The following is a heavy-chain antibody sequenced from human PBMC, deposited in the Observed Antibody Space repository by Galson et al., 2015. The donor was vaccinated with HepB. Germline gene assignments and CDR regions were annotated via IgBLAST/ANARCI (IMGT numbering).Heavy chain of an antibody. CDR2: INPSGGST. CDR3: ARRYYDSSGYSEFAFDI. D-gene: IGHD3-22*01. J-gene: IGHJ3*02. CDR1: GYTFTSYY. V-gene: IGHV1-46*01. Sequence: SVKVSCKASGYTFTSYYMHWVRQAPGQGLEWMGIINPSGGSTSYAQKFQGRVTMTRDTSTSTVYMELSSLRSEDTAVYYCARRYYDSSGYSEFAFDIWGQGTMVTVSS.